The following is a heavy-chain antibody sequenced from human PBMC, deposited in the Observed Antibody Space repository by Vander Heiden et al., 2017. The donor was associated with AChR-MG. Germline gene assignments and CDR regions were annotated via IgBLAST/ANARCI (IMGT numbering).Heavy chain of an antibody. J-gene: IGHJ5*02. CDR1: GLTFSSYG. CDR2: ISYDGSNK. CDR3: AKDRGPKSGSYGGANWFDP. V-gene: IGHV3-30*18. D-gene: IGHD1-26*01. Sequence: QVQLVESGGGVVQPGRSLRLSCAASGLTFSSYGLHWVRQAPGKGLEWVAVISYDGSNKYYADSVKGRFTISRDNSKNTLYLQMNSLRAEDTAVYYCAKDRGPKSGSYGGANWFDPWGQGTLVTVSS.